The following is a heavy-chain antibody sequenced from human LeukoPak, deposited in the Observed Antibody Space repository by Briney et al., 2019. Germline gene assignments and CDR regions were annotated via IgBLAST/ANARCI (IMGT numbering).Heavy chain of an antibody. V-gene: IGHV1-8*02. CDR3: ARGGLQGAFDI. CDR2: MNPNSGNT. J-gene: IGHJ3*02. CDR1: GGTFSSYT. Sequence: ASVKVSCKASGGTFSSYTISWVRQATGQGLEWMGWMNPNSGNTGYAQKFQGRVTMTRNTSISTAYMELSSLRSEDTAVYYCARGGLQGAFDIWGQGTMVTVSS.